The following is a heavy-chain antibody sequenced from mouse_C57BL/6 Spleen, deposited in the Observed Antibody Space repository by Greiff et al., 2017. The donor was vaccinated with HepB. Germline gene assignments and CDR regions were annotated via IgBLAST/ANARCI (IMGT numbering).Heavy chain of an antibody. CDR1: GFTFSSYA. V-gene: IGHV5-9-1*02. J-gene: IGHJ2*01. CDR3: TRPSFFLRYFDY. CDR2: ISSGGDYI. Sequence: DVMLVESGEGLVKPGGSLKLSCAASGFTFSSYAMSWVRQTPEKRLEWVAYISSGGDYIYYAATVKGRFTISRDNARNTLYLQMSSLKSEDTAMYYCTRPSFFLRYFDYWGQGTTLTVSS.